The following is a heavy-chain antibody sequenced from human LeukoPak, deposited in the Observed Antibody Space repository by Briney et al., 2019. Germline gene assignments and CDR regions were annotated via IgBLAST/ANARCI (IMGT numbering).Heavy chain of an antibody. D-gene: IGHD2-2*01. CDR3: ARLVRYCSTDTCYPFDY. Sequence: PSETVSLTCTVSGGSISSSSHYWGWIRQPPGKGLEWIGSMYYSGGTYYNPSLKSRVTISIETSKNRFSLKVNSVTAADTAVYYCARLVRYCSTDTCYPFDYWGQGTLVTVSS. CDR2: MYYSGGT. J-gene: IGHJ4*02. V-gene: IGHV4-39*01. CDR1: GGSISSSSHY.